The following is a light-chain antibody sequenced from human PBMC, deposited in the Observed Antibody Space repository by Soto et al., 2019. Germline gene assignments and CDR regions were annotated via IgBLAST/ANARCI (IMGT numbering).Light chain of an antibody. V-gene: IGKV3-20*01. Sequence: EIVLTQSPGTLSLSPGERATLSCRASQSVSNNYLAWYQQKPGQAPRLLIYGASRRATGIPDRFSGSGSGTDSTLTISRLEPEDFAVYSCQQDGSSPLTFRGGTKVEIK. CDR3: QQDGSSPLT. CDR2: GAS. J-gene: IGKJ4*01. CDR1: QSVSNNY.